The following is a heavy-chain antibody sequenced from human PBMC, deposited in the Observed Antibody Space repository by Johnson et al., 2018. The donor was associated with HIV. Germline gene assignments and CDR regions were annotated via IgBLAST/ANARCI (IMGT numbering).Heavy chain of an antibody. V-gene: IGHV3-30*02. CDR1: GFSFSTYD. D-gene: IGHD3-16*02. J-gene: IGHJ3*01. CDR2: IQYDGSKK. Sequence: QVQLVESGGGLVQPGGSLRLSCAASGFSFSTYDLHWVRQAPGKGLEWVTFIQYDGSKKNYAVSVKGRFTISRDNSKNTRYLQMNNLTIEDTAVYSCARDFGLGDLSYETVDAFDFWGPGTLVTVSS. CDR3: ARDFGLGDLSYETVDAFDF.